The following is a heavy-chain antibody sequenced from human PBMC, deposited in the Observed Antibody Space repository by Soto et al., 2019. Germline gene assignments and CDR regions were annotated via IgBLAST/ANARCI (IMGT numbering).Heavy chain of an antibody. CDR2: ISVTGAST. D-gene: IGHD6-13*01. J-gene: IGHJ4*02. Sequence: LRLSCAASGLTFSGSAMSWVRQAPGKGLEWVSSISVTGASTYYADSVQGRFTVSRDNSKDTFFLEMNSLRAEDTAVYFCAKIRSIAAAFSDYWGQGTLVTVSS. CDR3: AKIRSIAAAFSDY. V-gene: IGHV3-23*01. CDR1: GLTFSGSA.